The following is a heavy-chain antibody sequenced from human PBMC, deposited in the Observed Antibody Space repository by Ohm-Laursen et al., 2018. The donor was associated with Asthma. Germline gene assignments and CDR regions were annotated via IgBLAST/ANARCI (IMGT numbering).Heavy chain of an antibody. Sequence: SLRLSCAASGFTFSSYGMHWVRQAPGKGLEWVAVIWYDGSNKYYADSVKGRFTISRDNSKNTLYLQMNSLRAEDTAVYYCAASCSTSCHIDYWGQGTLVTVSS. V-gene: IGHV3-33*01. CDR3: AASCSTSCHIDY. J-gene: IGHJ4*02. D-gene: IGHD2-2*02. CDR1: GFTFSSYG. CDR2: IWYDGSNK.